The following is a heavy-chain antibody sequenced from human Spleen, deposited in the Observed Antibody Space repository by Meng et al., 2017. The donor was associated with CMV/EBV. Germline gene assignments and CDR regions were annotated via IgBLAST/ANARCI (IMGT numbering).Heavy chain of an antibody. CDR2: TYYSGST. D-gene: IGHD3-9*01. V-gene: IGHV4-30-4*08. J-gene: IGHJ4*02. Sequence: LRLSCTVSGGSISSGDYYWSWIRQPPGKGLEWLGYTYYSGSTFYNPSLKSRVTISVDTSKNQFSLKLSSVTAADTAVYYCAREYYDILTDYYYFDYWGQGTLVTVSS. CDR1: GGSISSGDYY. CDR3: AREYYDILTDYYYFDY.